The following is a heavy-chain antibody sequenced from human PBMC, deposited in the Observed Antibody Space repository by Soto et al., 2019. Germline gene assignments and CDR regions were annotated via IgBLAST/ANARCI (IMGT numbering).Heavy chain of an antibody. D-gene: IGHD1-26*01. J-gene: IGHJ4*02. V-gene: IGHV2-5*02. CDR2: IYWDDSK. CDR1: GFSLTTDRVG. CDR3: AHAYGGRSLY. Sequence: QITLKESGPTLVKPTQTLTLTCTFSGFSLTTDRVGVGWIRQPPGEALEWLAFIYWDDSKTYRPSLESRLTINKDTSKNQVALTMTNMDSLDTATYYCAHAYGGRSLYWGQGTLVTVSS.